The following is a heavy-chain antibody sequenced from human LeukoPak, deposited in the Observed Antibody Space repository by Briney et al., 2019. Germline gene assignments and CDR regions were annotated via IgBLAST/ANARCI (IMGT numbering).Heavy chain of an antibody. J-gene: IGHJ4*02. CDR1: GYTFTSYG. CDR2: ISAYNGNT. D-gene: IGHD3-16*01. CDR3: ARDPVVDDYVWGSYIGVDY. Sequence: SVKVSCKASGYTFTSYGISWVRQAPGQGLEWMGWISAYNGNTNYAQKLRGRVTMTTDTSTSTAYMELRSLRSDDTAVYYCARDPVVDDYVWGSYIGVDYWGQGTLVTVSS. V-gene: IGHV1-18*01.